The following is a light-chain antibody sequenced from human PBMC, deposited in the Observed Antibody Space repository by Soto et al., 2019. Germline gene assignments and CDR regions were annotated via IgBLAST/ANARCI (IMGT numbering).Light chain of an antibody. CDR1: QSITDW. J-gene: IGKJ1*01. CDR3: QYWDNYSWT. V-gene: IGKV1-5*03. CDR2: KAS. Sequence: DIQMTQSPSTLSASVGDRVTITCRASQSITDWLAWYQQKPGKAPKFLIYKASNLEVGVPSRFSGSGSGTEFTLTIISVQPDDFATYYCQYWDNYSWTFGQGTKVEIK.